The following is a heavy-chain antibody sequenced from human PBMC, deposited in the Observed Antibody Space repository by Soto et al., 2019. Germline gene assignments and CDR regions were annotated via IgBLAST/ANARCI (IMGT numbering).Heavy chain of an antibody. CDR2: IYWDGEK. CDR1: GFSLSTTGMG. V-gene: IGHV2-5*02. D-gene: IGHD6-13*01. J-gene: IGHJ5*02. CDR3: AHRPWYAFEP. Sequence: QITLKESGPTLVKPTQTLTLTCTFSGFSLSTTGMGVGWIRQPPGKALEWLALIYWDGEKRYSPSLKSRLTITKDTSKNQVVLTRTNMDPVDTATYYCAHRPWYAFEPWGQGILVTVSS.